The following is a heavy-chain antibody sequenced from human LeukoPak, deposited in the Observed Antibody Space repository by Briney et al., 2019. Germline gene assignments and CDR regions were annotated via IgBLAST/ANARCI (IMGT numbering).Heavy chain of an antibody. J-gene: IGHJ4*02. CDR1: GFTFSSYW. V-gene: IGHV3-74*01. Sequence: GGSLRLSCAASGFTFSSYWMHWVRQAPGKGLVWVSRINSDGSSTSYADSVKGRFTISRDNAKNTLYLQMNSLRAEDTAVYYCAGEGGLDSSGYYYPDYWGQGTLVTVSS. D-gene: IGHD3-22*01. CDR2: INSDGSST. CDR3: AGEGGLDSSGYYYPDY.